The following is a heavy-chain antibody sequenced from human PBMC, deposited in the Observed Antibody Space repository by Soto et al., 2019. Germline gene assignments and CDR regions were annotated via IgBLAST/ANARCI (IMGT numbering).Heavy chain of an antibody. V-gene: IGHV1-2*02. D-gene: IGHD6-19*01. CDR2: INPDSGRT. CDR1: GYAFTAYY. Sequence: QVQLVQSGADVKKPGASVMVSCKASGYAFTAYYVHWVRQAPGQGLDWLGWINPDSGRTNYAQRFQGRVTLTTDTSTSTAYMDLSRLRSDDTAMYYCARDRGTGWYDNFDYWGRGTLVTVSS. CDR3: ARDRGTGWYDNFDY. J-gene: IGHJ4*02.